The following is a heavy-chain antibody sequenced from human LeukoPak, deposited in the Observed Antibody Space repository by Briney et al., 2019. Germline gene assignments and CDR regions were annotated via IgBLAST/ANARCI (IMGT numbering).Heavy chain of an antibody. V-gene: IGHV1-3*01. D-gene: IGHD4-17*01. CDR1: GYTFTSYA. J-gene: IGHJ4*02. Sequence: GASVKVSCKASGYTFTSYAIHWVRQAPGQRLEWMGWINAGNGNTKYSQNFQGRVTITRDTSASTAYMELSSLRSEDTAVYYCARARWTSTVTTYYLDYRGQGTLVNGSP. CDR3: ARARWTSTVTTYYLDY. CDR2: INAGNGNT.